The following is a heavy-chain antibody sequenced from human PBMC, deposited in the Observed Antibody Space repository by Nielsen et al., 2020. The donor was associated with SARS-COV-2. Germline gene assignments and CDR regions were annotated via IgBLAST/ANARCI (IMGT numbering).Heavy chain of an antibody. CDR3: ARWFQIRSGWYPEGSWFDP. V-gene: IGHV1-3*01. Sequence: ASVKVSCKASGYTFTSYAMHWVRQAPGQRLEWMGWINAGNGNTKYSQKFQGSVTITRDTSTSTAYMELRSLRSDDTAVYYCARWFQIRSGWYPEGSWFDPWGQGTLVTVSS. D-gene: IGHD6-19*01. J-gene: IGHJ5*02. CDR2: INAGNGNT. CDR1: GYTFTSYA.